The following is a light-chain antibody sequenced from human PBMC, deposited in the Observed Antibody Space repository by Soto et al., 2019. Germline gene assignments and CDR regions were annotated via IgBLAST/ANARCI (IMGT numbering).Light chain of an antibody. Sequence: QSVLTQPPSVSAAPGQKVTISCSGSSSNIGNNYVSWYQQLPGTAPKLLIYENNKRPSGIPDRFSGSKSGTAATRGITGLQTGDEADYYCGTWDSSLSAAVFGGGTQRPSS. J-gene: IGLJ7*01. CDR3: GTWDSSLSAAV. V-gene: IGLV1-51*02. CDR2: ENN. CDR1: SSNIGNNY.